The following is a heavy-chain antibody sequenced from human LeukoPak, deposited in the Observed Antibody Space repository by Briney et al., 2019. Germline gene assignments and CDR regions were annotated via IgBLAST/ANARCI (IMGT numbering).Heavy chain of an antibody. CDR1: GFTFSSYW. CDR2: INSDGSST. V-gene: IGHV3-74*01. CDR3: ASLKIRRIGNAFDI. D-gene: IGHD1-1*01. Sequence: PGGSLRLSCAASGFTFSSYWMHWVRQAPGKGLVWVSRINSDGSSTSYADSVKGRFTISRDNAKESLLLQMNSLRPEDTALYYCASLKIRRIGNAFDIWGQGTMVTVSS. J-gene: IGHJ3*02.